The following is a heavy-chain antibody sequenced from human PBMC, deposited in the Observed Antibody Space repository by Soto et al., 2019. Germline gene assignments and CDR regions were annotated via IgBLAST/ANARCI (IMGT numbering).Heavy chain of an antibody. Sequence: QVQLQESGPGLVKPSQTLSLTCTVSGGSISSGDYYWSWIHQPPGKGLEWIGFIYYSGSTYYNPSLKSRVTISVDTSKNQFSLKLSSVTAADTAVYYCARATMGDYVQVSPHFDYWGQGTLVTVSS. J-gene: IGHJ4*02. D-gene: IGHD4-17*01. CDR3: ARATMGDYVQVSPHFDY. CDR2: IYYSGST. V-gene: IGHV4-30-4*01. CDR1: GGSISSGDYY.